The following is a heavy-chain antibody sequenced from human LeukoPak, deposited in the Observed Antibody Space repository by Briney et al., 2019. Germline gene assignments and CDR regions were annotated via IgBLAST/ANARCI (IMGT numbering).Heavy chain of an antibody. CDR1: GFTFSSYS. CDR2: ISSTSSYI. D-gene: IGHD6-19*01. J-gene: IGHJ5*02. Sequence: PGGSLRLSCAASGFTFSSYSMNWVRQAPGKGLEWVSFISSTSSYINYADSVKGRFTISRDNAKNSLYPQMNSLRAEDTAVYYCARATLGYSSGWYDNWGQGTLVTVSS. CDR3: ARATLGYSSGWYDN. V-gene: IGHV3-21*01.